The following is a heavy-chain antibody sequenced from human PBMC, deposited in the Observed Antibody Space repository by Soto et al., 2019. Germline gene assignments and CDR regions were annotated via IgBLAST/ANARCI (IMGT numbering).Heavy chain of an antibody. J-gene: IGHJ2*01. V-gene: IGHV3-7*01. Sequence: GGSLRLSCAASGFTFSSYWMSWVRQAPGKGLEWVANIKQDGSEKYYVGSVKGRFTISRDNAKNSLYLLMNSLRAEDTAVYYCARDYLDTAMVLSDGYFDLWGRGTLVTVSS. CDR3: ARDYLDTAMVLSDGYFDL. CDR1: GFTFSSYW. D-gene: IGHD5-18*01. CDR2: IKQDGSEK.